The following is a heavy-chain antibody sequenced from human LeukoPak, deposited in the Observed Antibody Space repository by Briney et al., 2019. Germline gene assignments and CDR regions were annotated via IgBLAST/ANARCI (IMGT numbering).Heavy chain of an antibody. CDR3: AISGHWYGWSYFDH. Sequence: SETLSLTCTVSGGSISSYYWSWIRQPPGKGLEWIGEIGHRGSTNYNPSLKSRLSISMDTSKNQYTLKMTSVSASDTAVYCCAISGHWYGWSYFDHWGQGTLVTVSS. CDR2: IGHRGST. J-gene: IGHJ4*02. CDR1: GGSISSYY. V-gene: IGHV4-34*01. D-gene: IGHD1-26*01.